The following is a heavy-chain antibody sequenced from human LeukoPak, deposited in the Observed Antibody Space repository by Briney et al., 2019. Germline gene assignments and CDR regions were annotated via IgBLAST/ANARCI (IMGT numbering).Heavy chain of an antibody. J-gene: IGHJ4*02. CDR1: GLTVSSNY. D-gene: IGHD5-18*01. CDR2: LYIGGNT. Sequence: GGSLRLSCAASGLTVSSNYMNWVRQAPGKGLEWVSALYIGGNTYYADSVRGRFTISRDNSKNTLYLQMNSLRAEDRAIYYCTTAAGYNYGQYWGQGTLVTVSS. V-gene: IGHV3-53*01. CDR3: TTAAGYNYGQY.